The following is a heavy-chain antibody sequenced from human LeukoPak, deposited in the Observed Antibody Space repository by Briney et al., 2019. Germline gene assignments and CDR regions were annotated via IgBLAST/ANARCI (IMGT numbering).Heavy chain of an antibody. D-gene: IGHD6-13*01. CDR2: IKSKTDGGTT. Sequence: GGSLRLSCAASGFTFSNAWMSWVRQAPGKGLEWVGRIKSKTDGGTTDYAAPVKGRFTISRDDSKNTLYLQMNSLKTEDTAVYYCTTDRLAAAHYYYYYMDVWGKGTTVTVSS. CDR1: GFTFSNAW. J-gene: IGHJ6*03. CDR3: TTDRLAAAHYYYYYMDV. V-gene: IGHV3-15*01.